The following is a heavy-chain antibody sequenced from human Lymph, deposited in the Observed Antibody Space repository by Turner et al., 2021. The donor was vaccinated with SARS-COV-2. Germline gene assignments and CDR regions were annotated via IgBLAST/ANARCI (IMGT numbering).Heavy chain of an antibody. CDR1: GYTFTSYD. J-gene: IGHJ5*02. V-gene: IGHV1-8*01. CDR3: AKGDGYPPHGLLDP. Sequence: QVQLVQSGAEVKKPGASVKVSCKASGYTFTSYDINWVRQATGQGLEWMGWMNPNSGYAGYAQKFQGRVTMTTNTSISTAYMELNSLTSDDTAGYYCAKGDGYPPHGLLDPWGQGTLVTVSS. D-gene: IGHD6-25*01. CDR2: MNPNSGYA.